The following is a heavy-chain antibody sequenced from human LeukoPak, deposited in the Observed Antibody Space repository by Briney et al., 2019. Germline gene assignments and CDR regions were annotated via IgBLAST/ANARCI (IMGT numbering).Heavy chain of an antibody. J-gene: IGHJ4*02. CDR1: GGSISSYY. V-gene: IGHV4-59*01. D-gene: IGHD6-19*01. Sequence: SETLSLTCTVSGGSISSYYWSWIRQPPGKGLEWIGYIYYSGSTNHNPSLKRRVTISVDTSKNQFSLKLSSVTAADTAVYYCARELTYGYRSMGFDYWGQGTLVTVSS. CDR2: IYYSGST. CDR3: ARELTYGYRSMGFDY.